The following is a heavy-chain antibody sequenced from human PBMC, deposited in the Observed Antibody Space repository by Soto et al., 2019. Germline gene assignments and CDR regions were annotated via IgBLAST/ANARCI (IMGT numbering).Heavy chain of an antibody. CDR1: GYTFSSYY. V-gene: IGHV1-2*02. Sequence: ASVKVSCKASGYTFSSYYMHWVRQAPGQGLEWMGWINPSSGATIYAQKFQGRVTMTRDTSISTGYMELSRLRSDDTAVYYCASPSTAMVTAPYGYYYYGMDVWGQGTTVTVSS. D-gene: IGHD5-18*01. CDR3: ASPSTAMVTAPYGYYYYGMDV. J-gene: IGHJ6*02. CDR2: INPSSGAT.